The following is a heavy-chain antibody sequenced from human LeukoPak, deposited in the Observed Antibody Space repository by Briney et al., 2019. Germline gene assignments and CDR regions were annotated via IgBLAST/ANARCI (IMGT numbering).Heavy chain of an antibody. J-gene: IGHJ4*02. V-gene: IGHV1-18*03. CDR1: GYTFTNYG. CDR3: ARGRSHGDGSGSYYDYFVY. Sequence: GASVKVSCKASGYTFTNYGISWVRQAPGQGLEWMGWISAYNGNTHYAQKFQGRVTMTTDTSTSTAYMELRSLRSDDMDVYYCARGRSHGDGSGSYYDYFVYWGEEALVTVSS. CDR2: ISAYNGNT. D-gene: IGHD3-10*01.